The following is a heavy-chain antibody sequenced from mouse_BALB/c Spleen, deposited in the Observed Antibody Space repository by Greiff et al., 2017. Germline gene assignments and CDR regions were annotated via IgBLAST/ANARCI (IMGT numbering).Heavy chain of an antibody. V-gene: IGHV2-6-7*01. J-gene: IGHJ3*01. D-gene: IGHD1-1*02. CDR2: IWGDGST. CDR3: ARLYGPGGWFAY. Sequence: QVQLQQSGPGLVAPSQSLSITCTVSGFSLTGYGVNWVRQPPGKGLEWLGMIWGDGSTDYNSALNSRLSISKDNSKSQVFLKMNSLQTDDTAWDYCARLYGPGGWFAYWGQGTLVTVSA. CDR1: GFSLTGYG.